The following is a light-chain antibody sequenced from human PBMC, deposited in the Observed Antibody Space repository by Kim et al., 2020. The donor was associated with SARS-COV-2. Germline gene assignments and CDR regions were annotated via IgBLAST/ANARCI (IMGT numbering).Light chain of an antibody. Sequence: SYELTQPPSVSVAPGKTARISCGGNNIGSKAVHWYQQKPGQAPVLVIYRGRDRPSGIPERFSGSNSGNTATLTISRVEAGDEADYYCQVWDSRSDHWVFG. CDR3: QVWDSRSDHWV. V-gene: IGLV3-21*04. CDR2: RGR. J-gene: IGLJ3*02. CDR1: NIGSKA.